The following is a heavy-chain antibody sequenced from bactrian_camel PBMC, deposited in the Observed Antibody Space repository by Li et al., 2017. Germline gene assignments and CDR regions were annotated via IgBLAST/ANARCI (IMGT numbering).Heavy chain of an antibody. V-gene: IGHV3S1*01. J-gene: IGHJ4*01. D-gene: IGHD5*01. Sequence: HVQLVESGGGSVQAGGSLRLSCAATGNTIGWQFDCMAWFRQAPGKAREGVAYIYTSDGTARYADSVKGRFTISRDNHENTLVLQLRNLKIEDTAMYYCQIGGRGSYCRGADCYKRGQGTQVTVS. CDR2: IYTSDGTA. CDR1: GNTIGWQFDC.